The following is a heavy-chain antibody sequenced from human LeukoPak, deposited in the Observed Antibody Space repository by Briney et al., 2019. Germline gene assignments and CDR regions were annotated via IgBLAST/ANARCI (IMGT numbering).Heavy chain of an antibody. V-gene: IGHV3-11*06. J-gene: IGHJ3*02. CDR3: ARPRGHDDAFDI. D-gene: IGHD1-26*01. CDR2: ISSSTSYT. CDR1: GFTFSDYY. Sequence: GGSPRLSCAASGFTFSDYYMSWIRQAPGKGLEWVSYISSSTSYTKYADSVKGRFTISRDNAKNSLYLQMNSLRAEDTAVYYCARPRGHDDAFDIWGQGTMVTVSS.